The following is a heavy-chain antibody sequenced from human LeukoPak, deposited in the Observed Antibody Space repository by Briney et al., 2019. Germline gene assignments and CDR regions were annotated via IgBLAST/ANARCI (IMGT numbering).Heavy chain of an antibody. J-gene: IGHJ5*02. V-gene: IGHV3-30*04. CDR3: ARGSLKYCSGGSCSNPNWFDP. Sequence: PGGSLRLSCAAPGFTFSSYAMHWVRQAPGKGLEWVAVISYDGSNKYYADSVKGRFTISRDNSKNTLYLQMNSLRAEDTAVYYCARGSLKYCSGGSCSNPNWFDPWGQGTLVTVSS. D-gene: IGHD2-15*01. CDR2: ISYDGSNK. CDR1: GFTFSSYA.